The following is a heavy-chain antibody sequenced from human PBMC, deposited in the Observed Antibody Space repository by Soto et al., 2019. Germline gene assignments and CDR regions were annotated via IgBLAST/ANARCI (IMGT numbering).Heavy chain of an antibody. CDR2: IKSKTDGGTT. CDR3: TTGREYDNSGWTPLDY. Sequence: PGGSLSLSCAASGFTFSNAWMSWVRQAPGKGLEWLGRIKSKTDGGTTDYAAPVKGRFTVSRDDSKNTLYLQMNRLKAEDTAMYYCTTGREYDNSGWTPLDYWGLGALVTVSS. V-gene: IGHV3-15*01. CDR1: GFTFSNAW. D-gene: IGHD3-22*01. J-gene: IGHJ4*02.